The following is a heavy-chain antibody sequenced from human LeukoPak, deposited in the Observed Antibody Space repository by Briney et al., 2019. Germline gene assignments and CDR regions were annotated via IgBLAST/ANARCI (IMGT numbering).Heavy chain of an antibody. J-gene: IGHJ4*02. CDR1: EFIFSDYW. CDR2: IKSILDGGTI. CDR3: TTALSGSGYYILDY. V-gene: IGHV3-15*01. D-gene: IGHD3-3*01. Sequence: GGSLRLSCVASEFIFSDYWMSWVRQAPGKGLEWVGRIKSILDGGTIDYAAPVKGRSTVSRDDSKNTLYLEMHSLKTEDTAVYFCTTALSGSGYYILDYWGRGTLVTVSS.